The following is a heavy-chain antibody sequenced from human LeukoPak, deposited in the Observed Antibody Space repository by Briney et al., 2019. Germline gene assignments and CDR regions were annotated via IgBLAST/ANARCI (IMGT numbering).Heavy chain of an antibody. CDR2: IYYSGDT. D-gene: IGHD3-16*01. CDR1: GGSISSSNW. Sequence: SETLSLTCTVSGGSISSSNWWTWVRQPPGKGLEWIGEIYYSGDTHYNTSLKSRVTISVDKSKNHFSLNLNSVTAADTAVYYCARRRDSLGLQWGTFDYWGQGTLVTVSS. J-gene: IGHJ4*02. CDR3: ARRRDSLGLQWGTFDY. V-gene: IGHV4-4*02.